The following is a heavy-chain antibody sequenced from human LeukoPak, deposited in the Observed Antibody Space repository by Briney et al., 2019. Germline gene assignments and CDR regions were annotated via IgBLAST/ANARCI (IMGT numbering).Heavy chain of an antibody. CDR1: GYTFTAYY. V-gene: IGHV1-2*02. J-gene: IGHJ5*02. Sequence: GASVKVSCKASGYTFTAYYMHWVRQAPGQGLEWMGWINPNSGDTNYAQKFQGRVTMTGDTSISTAYMELTSLRSDDTAVYYCARDEYVLTSFDPWGQGTLVAVSS. D-gene: IGHD3-16*01. CDR2: INPNSGDT. CDR3: ARDEYVLTSFDP.